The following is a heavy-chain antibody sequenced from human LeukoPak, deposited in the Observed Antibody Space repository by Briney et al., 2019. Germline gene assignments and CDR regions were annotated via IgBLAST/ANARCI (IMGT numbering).Heavy chain of an antibody. CDR3: AKDVGKWESLHFFDY. Sequence: GGSLRLSCLTSGFTFSTNAMSWVRQAPGKGLEWISGISGSGASTYYADSVTDRFTISRDNSRNTLYLQMNSLRGDDTAVYYCAKDVGKWESLHFFDYWGQGTLVTVSS. CDR1: GFTFSTNA. D-gene: IGHD1-26*01. V-gene: IGHV3-23*01. CDR2: ISGSGAST. J-gene: IGHJ4*02.